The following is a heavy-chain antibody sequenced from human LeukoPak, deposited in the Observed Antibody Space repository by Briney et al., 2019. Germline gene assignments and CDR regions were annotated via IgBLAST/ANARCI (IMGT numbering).Heavy chain of an antibody. J-gene: IGHJ5*02. CDR3: ARTSIYYDSSGYRS. Sequence: SETLSLTCTVSGGSISSYYWSWIRQPAGKGLEWIGRIYTSGSTNYNPSLKSRVTMPVDTSKNQFSLKLSSVTAADTAVYYCARTSIYYDSSGYRSWGQGTLVTVSS. CDR1: GGSISSYY. D-gene: IGHD3-22*01. V-gene: IGHV4-4*07. CDR2: IYTSGST.